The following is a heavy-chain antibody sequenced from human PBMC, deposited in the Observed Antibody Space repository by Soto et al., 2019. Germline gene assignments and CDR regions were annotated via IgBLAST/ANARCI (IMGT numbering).Heavy chain of an antibody. V-gene: IGHV1-69*13. CDR1: GGTFSSYA. Sequence: SVKVSCKASGGTFSSYAISWVRQAPGQGLEWMGGIIPIFGTANYAQKFQGRVTITADESTSTAYMELSSLRSEDTAVYYCARDYYGSGSYYKPFDYWGQGTLVTVSS. D-gene: IGHD3-10*01. CDR3: ARDYYGSGSYYKPFDY. J-gene: IGHJ4*02. CDR2: IIPIFGTA.